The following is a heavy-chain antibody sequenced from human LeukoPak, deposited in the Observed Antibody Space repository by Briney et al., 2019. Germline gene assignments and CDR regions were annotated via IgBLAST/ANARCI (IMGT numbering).Heavy chain of an antibody. D-gene: IGHD6-13*01. CDR3: AKDILAAGLFFDY. J-gene: IGHJ4*02. V-gene: IGHV3-33*06. Sequence: PGGSLRLSCAASGFTFSSYGMHWVRQAPGKGLEWVAVIWFDASNKSYADSVKGRFTISRDNSKNTLYLQMNNLRAEDTAVYYCAKDILAAGLFFDYWGQGALVTVSS. CDR2: IWFDASNK. CDR1: GFTFSSYG.